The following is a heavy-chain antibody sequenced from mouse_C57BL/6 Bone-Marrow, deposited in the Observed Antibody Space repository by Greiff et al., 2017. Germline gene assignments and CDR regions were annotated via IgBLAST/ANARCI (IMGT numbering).Heavy chain of an antibody. Sequence: VKLVESGAELMKPGASVKLSCKATGYTFTGYWIEWVKQRPGHGLEWIGEILPGSGSTNYNEKFKGKATFTADTSSNTAYMQLSSLTTEDSAIYYCARSLITTVVATRYFDVWGTGTTVTVSS. CDR2: ILPGSGST. V-gene: IGHV1-9*01. CDR3: ARSLITTVVATRYFDV. CDR1: GYTFTGYW. D-gene: IGHD1-1*01. J-gene: IGHJ1*03.